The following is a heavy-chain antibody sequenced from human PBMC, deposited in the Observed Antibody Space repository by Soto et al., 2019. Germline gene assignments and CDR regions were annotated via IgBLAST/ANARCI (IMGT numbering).Heavy chain of an antibody. CDR2: INTNRGET. J-gene: IGHJ6*03. CDR3: ARGGGLNYFYDVDV. CDR1: GYTFTGYY. D-gene: IGHD1-26*01. V-gene: IGHV1-2*04. Sequence: QVQLVQSGAEAKKPGASVKVSCKASGYTFTGYYMHWMRQALGQGLEWMGWINTNRGETDYAQNFQGWVTMTRDMSISTAYMELRRPKPNDTAVYYCARGGGLNYFYDVDVWGKGTAVTVSS.